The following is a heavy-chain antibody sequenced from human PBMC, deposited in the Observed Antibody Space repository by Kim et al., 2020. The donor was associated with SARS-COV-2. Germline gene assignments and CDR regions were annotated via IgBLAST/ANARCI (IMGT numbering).Heavy chain of an antibody. Sequence: GGSLRLSCAASGFTFGNYEMNWVRQAPGKGLEWVSYISSSSSIHYADSVKGRFTISRDNAKKSLYLQMNSLRAEDTAVYYCARSTYYSDSSGYYLRFYYFDYWGQGTLVTVSS. CDR1: GFTFGNYE. J-gene: IGHJ4*02. CDR2: ISSSSSI. V-gene: IGHV3-48*03. D-gene: IGHD3-22*01. CDR3: ARSTYYSDSSGYYLRFYYFDY.